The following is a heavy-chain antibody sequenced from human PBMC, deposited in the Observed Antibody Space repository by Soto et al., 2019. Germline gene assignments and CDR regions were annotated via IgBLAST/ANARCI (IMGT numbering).Heavy chain of an antibody. D-gene: IGHD3-10*01. Sequence: EVQLVESGGGLVQPGGSLRLSCAASGFTVSSNYMSWVRQAPGKGLEWVSVIYSGGSTYYADSVKGRFTISRHNSKNTLYLQMNSLRAEDTAVYYCARVSYYGSGRNMDVWGKGTPVTVSS. V-gene: IGHV3-53*04. CDR2: IYSGGST. J-gene: IGHJ6*03. CDR1: GFTVSSNY. CDR3: ARVSYYGSGRNMDV.